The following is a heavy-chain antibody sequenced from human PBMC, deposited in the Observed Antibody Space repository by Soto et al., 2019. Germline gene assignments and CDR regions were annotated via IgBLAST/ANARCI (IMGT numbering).Heavy chain of an antibody. Sequence: SETLSLTCAVSGASIGTSNWWSWVRQSPGKGLEWIGEIHDSGSTKYNPSLKSRVTISLGKSKNQFSLNVSSVTAADTAVYYCARLKTYDILNNSDYWGQGSLVSVS. CDR1: GASIGTSNW. CDR2: IHDSGST. J-gene: IGHJ4*02. V-gene: IGHV4-4*02. D-gene: IGHD3-9*01. CDR3: ARLKTYDILNNSDY.